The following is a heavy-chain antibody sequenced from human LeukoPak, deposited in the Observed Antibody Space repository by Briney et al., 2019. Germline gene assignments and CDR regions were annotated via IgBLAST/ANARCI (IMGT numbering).Heavy chain of an antibody. J-gene: IGHJ5*02. CDR2: IYYSGST. CDR3: ASHTSFYYDATGYQGALGS. V-gene: IGHV4-39*01. CDR1: GASISSSTYY. D-gene: IGHD3-22*01. Sequence: SETLSLTCTVSGASISSSTYYWGWIRQAPGKGLEWIGSIYYSGSTYYKSSLKSRVTIPADTSRNQFSLKVYSVIAADTAVYYCASHTSFYYDATGYQGALGSWGQGTLVTVSS.